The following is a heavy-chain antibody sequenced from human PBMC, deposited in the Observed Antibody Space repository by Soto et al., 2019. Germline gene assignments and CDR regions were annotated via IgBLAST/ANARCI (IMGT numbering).Heavy chain of an antibody. CDR3: ASRDITMVRGVYYYYGMDV. CDR1: GFTFSSYW. V-gene: IGHV3-7*05. CDR2: IKQDGSEK. D-gene: IGHD3-10*01. J-gene: IGHJ6*02. Sequence: EVQLVESGGGLVQPGGSLRLSCAASGFTFSSYWMSWVRQASGKGLEWVANIKQDGSEKYYVDSVKGRFTISRDNTKNSLYLQMNSLRAEDTAVYYCASRDITMVRGVYYYYGMDVWGQGTTVIVSS.